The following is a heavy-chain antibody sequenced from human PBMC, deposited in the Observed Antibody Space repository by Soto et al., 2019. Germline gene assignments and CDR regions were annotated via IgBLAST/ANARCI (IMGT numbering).Heavy chain of an antibody. Sequence: QVQLVESGGGDVQPGTSLRLSCVASGFTFTNNGMHWVRQAPGKGLEWVALVSHDGRKTFYADSVKGRLTIYRDNSKCTVYLHMNNLRPEDTAVYQCARDLRQGASGATVYGMDVWGQGTKVTVSS. CDR3: ARDLRQGASGATVYGMDV. J-gene: IGHJ6*02. CDR2: VSHDGRKT. V-gene: IGHV3-30*03. CDR1: GFTFTNNG. D-gene: IGHD5-12*01.